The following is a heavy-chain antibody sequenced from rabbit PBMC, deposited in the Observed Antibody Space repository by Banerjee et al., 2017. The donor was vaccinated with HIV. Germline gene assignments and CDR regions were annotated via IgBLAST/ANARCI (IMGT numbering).Heavy chain of an antibody. CDR3: ARSDYVGYGYDIYLKL. Sequence: QSLEESGGDLVKPGASLTLTCTVSGLSLSSNAMCWVRQAPGKGLEWIGCIYAGGSDSTYYASWAKGRFTISKTSSTTVTLQMTSLTAADTATYFCARSDYVGYGYDIYLKLWGPGTLVTVS. D-gene: IGHD6-1*01. CDR1: GLSLSSNA. V-gene: IGHV1S40*01. J-gene: IGHJ4*01. CDR2: IYAGGSDST.